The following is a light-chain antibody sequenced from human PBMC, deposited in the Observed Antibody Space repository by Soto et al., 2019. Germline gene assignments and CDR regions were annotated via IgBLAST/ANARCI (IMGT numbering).Light chain of an antibody. CDR3: GSYTSSSTLV. Sequence: QSALTQPASVSGSPGQSITISCTGNSSDVGGYNYVSWYQQHPGKAPKLMIYDVSNRPSGVSNRFSGSKSGNTASLTISGLQAEDEADYYCGSYTSSSTLVFGGGTKLTVL. CDR1: SSDVGGYNY. J-gene: IGLJ2*01. V-gene: IGLV2-14*01. CDR2: DVS.